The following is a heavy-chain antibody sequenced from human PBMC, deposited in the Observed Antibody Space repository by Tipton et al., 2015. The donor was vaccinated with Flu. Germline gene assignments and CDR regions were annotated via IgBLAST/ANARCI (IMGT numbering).Heavy chain of an antibody. J-gene: IGHJ3*01. CDR3: ARDLRGYSGYTGGDAFDL. V-gene: IGHV4-4*07. CDR2: ISTSGST. D-gene: IGHD5-12*01. CDR1: GGAVTSSY. Sequence: TLSLTCTVSGGAVTSSYWSWIRQPAGKGLEWIGRISTSGSTNYNASLESRVTMSRDTSKNHFYLRLSSAAAADTALSYCARDLRGYSGYTGGDAFDLWGPGIMVTVS.